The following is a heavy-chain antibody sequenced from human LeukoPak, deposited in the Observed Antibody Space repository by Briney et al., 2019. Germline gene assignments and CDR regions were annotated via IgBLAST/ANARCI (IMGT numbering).Heavy chain of an antibody. CDR1: GYTFTSYY. D-gene: IGHD3-22*01. J-gene: IGHJ4*02. CDR3: ARDWDGYYGSSGYYIDY. CDR2: INPSGGST. Sequence: ASVKVSRKASGYTFTSYYMHWVRQAPGQGLEWMGIINPSGGSTNYAQKFQGRVTITADKSTSTAYMELSSLRSEDTAVYYCARDWDGYYGSSGYYIDYWGQGTLVTVSS. V-gene: IGHV1-46*01.